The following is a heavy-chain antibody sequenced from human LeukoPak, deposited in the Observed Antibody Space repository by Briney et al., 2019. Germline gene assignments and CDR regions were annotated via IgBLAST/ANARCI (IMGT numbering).Heavy chain of an antibody. J-gene: IGHJ4*02. Sequence: ASVKVSCKASGYTFTSYYMHWVRQAPGQGLEWMGWINPNSGGTNYAQKFQGRVTMTRDTSISTAYMELSRLRSDDTAVYYCARNLRSYSSYDYWGQGTLVTVSS. CDR3: ARNLRSYSSYDY. CDR2: INPNSGGT. D-gene: IGHD6-6*01. V-gene: IGHV1-2*02. CDR1: GYTFTSYY.